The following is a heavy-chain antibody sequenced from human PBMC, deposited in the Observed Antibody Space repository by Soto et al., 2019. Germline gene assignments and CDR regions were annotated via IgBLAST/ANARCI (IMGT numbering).Heavy chain of an antibody. CDR2: ISSSSSYI. Sequence: GGSLRLSCAASGFTFSSYSMNWVRQAPGKGLEWVSSISSSSSYIYYADSVKGRFTISRDNAKNSLYPQMNSLRAEATAVYYCATAYRSSSPPTDPWGQGTLVTVSS. CDR1: GFTFSSYS. V-gene: IGHV3-21*01. D-gene: IGHD6-6*01. CDR3: ATAYRSSSPPTDP. J-gene: IGHJ5*02.